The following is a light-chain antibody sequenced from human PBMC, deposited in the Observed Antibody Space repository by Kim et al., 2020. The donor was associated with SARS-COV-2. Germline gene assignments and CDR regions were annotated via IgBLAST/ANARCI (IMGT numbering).Light chain of an antibody. CDR3: QQSNIFPHT. Sequence: DIQMTQSPSSVSASVGDSVTITCRASQGISTWLAWYQHRPGRAPNLLIYGAVTLQSGVPSRFSGNGSGTIFTLTITSLQSEDFATYYCQQSNIFPHTFGQGTKLEI. J-gene: IGKJ2*01. V-gene: IGKV1-12*01. CDR2: GAV. CDR1: QGISTW.